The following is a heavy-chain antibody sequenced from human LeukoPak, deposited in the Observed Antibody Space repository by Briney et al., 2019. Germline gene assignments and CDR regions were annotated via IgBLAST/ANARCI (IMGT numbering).Heavy chain of an antibody. V-gene: IGHV3-53*01. D-gene: IGHD3-22*01. Sequence: PGGSLRLSCAASGFTVSSNYMSWVRQAPGKGLEWVSVIYSGGSTYYADSVKGRFTISRDISKNTLYLQMNSLRAEDTAVYYCASRSKYDSSGYGYWGQGTLVTVSS. CDR3: ASRSKYDSSGYGY. CDR2: IYSGGST. CDR1: GFTVSSNY. J-gene: IGHJ4*02.